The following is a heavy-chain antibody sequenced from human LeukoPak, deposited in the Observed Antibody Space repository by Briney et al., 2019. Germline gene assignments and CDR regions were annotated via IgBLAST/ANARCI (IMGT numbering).Heavy chain of an antibody. J-gene: IGHJ4*02. Sequence: PGGSLRLSCVASGFTFSSYAMHWVRQAPGKGLEWVAVISYDGSNKYYADSVKGRFTISRDNSKNTLHLQMNSLRAEDTAVYYCARDLEMYNSLINDYWGQGTLVTVSS. D-gene: IGHD3-3*01. CDR2: ISYDGSNK. CDR1: GFTFSSYA. CDR3: ARDLEMYNSLINDY. V-gene: IGHV3-30-3*01.